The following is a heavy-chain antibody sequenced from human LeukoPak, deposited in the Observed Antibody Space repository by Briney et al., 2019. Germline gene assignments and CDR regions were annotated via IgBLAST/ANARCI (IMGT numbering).Heavy chain of an antibody. D-gene: IGHD3-22*01. CDR3: AREGVEYDSSGYYWHWFDP. CDR2: IYYSGST. Sequence: SQTLSLTCTVSGGSISSGDYSWSWIRQPPGKGLEWIGYIYYSGSTYYNPSLKSRVTISVDTSKNQFSLKLSSVTAADTAVYYCAREGVEYDSSGYYWHWFDPWGQGTLVTVSS. V-gene: IGHV4-30-4*01. J-gene: IGHJ5*02. CDR1: GGSISSGDYS.